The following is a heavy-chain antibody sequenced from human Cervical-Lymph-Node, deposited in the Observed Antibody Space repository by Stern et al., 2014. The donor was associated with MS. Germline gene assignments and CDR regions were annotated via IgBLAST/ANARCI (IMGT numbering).Heavy chain of an antibody. D-gene: IGHD4-17*01. CDR1: GGTFSTQA. CDR3: ATPSTVTVGGMDV. J-gene: IGHJ6*02. Sequence: VQLVESGAEVKKPGSSVKVSCKASGGTFSTQAINWVRQAPGQGLEWVGGIFPIFGTPNYAHQVQDRVTITTDESTSTAYMDLSSLRSEDTAVYYCATPSTVTVGGMDVWGQGTTVTVSS. CDR2: IFPIFGTP. V-gene: IGHV1-69*05.